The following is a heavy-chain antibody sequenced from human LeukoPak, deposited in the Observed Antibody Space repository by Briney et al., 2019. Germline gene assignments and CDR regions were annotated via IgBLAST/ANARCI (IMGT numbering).Heavy chain of an antibody. D-gene: IGHD3-22*01. V-gene: IGHV4-4*02. CDR2: IYHSGST. Sequence: SETLSLTCAVSGGSISSSNWWSWVRQPPGKGLEWIGEIYHSGSTNYNPSLKSRVTILVDKSKNQFSLKLSSVTAADTAVYYCARVESGYYFDYWGQGTLVTVSS. CDR3: ARVESGYYFDY. CDR1: GGSISSSNW. J-gene: IGHJ4*02.